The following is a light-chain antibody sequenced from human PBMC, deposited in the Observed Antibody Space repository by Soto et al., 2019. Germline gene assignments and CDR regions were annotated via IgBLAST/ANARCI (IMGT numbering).Light chain of an antibody. CDR3: LLSYRGVGV. CDR1: TGAVTTGHY. CDR2: DTN. J-gene: IGLJ2*01. V-gene: IGLV7-46*01. Sequence: LTQEPSLTVSPGGTVTLTCGSNTGAVTTGHYPYWFQQKPGQAPRTLIYDTNNKHSWTPARFSGSLLGGKAALTLSGAQPEDEADYYCLLSYRGVGVFGGGTKVTVL.